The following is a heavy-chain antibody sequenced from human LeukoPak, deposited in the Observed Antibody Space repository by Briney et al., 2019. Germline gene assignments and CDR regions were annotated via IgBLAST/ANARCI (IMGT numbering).Heavy chain of an antibody. CDR1: GNYW. CDR3: ARAGGAYYYGSGSYPSIDYGMDV. J-gene: IGHJ6*02. V-gene: IGHV3-74*01. Sequence: GGSLRLSCAASGNYWMHWVRQAPGKGLVWVSHINSDGSWTSYADSVKGRFTISKDNAKNSLYLQMNSLRAEDTAVYYCARAGGAYYYGSGSYPSIDYGMDVWGQGTTVTVSS. CDR2: INSDGSWT. D-gene: IGHD3-10*01.